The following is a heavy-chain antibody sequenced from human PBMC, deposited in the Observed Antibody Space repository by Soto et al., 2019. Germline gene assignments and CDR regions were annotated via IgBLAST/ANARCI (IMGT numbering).Heavy chain of an antibody. Sequence: ASVKVSCKASGYTFTGYYMHWVRLAPGQGLKWMGWINPNSGGTNYAQKFQGWVTMTRDTSISTAYMELSRLRSVDTAVYYCVRCKAEHLAIKAVNWFEAWGQGTLVTVTS. D-gene: IGHD1-26*01. CDR2: INPNSGGT. V-gene: IGHV1-2*04. J-gene: IGHJ5*02. CDR1: GYTFTGYY. CDR3: VRCKAEHLAIKAVNWFEA.